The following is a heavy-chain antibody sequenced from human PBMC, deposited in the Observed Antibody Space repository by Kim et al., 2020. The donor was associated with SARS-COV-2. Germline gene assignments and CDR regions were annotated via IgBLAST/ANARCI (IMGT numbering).Heavy chain of an antibody. J-gene: IGHJ6*02. Sequence: SETLSLTCTVSGGSISSSSYYWGWIRQPPGKGLEWIGSIYYSGSTYYNPSLKSRVTISVDTSKNQFSLKLSSVTAADTAVYYCARLPVRLGELSLFGYYCYYNMDVWGQGTTVTVSS. V-gene: IGHV4-39*01. CDR2: IYYSGST. D-gene: IGHD3-16*02. CDR1: GGSISSSSYY. CDR3: ARLPVRLGELSLFGYYCYYNMDV.